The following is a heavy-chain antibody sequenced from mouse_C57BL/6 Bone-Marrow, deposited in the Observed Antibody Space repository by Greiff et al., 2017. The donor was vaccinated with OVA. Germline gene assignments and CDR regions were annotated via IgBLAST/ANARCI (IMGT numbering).Heavy chain of an antibody. V-gene: IGHV14-4*01. D-gene: IGHD1-1*01. J-gene: IGHJ4*01. CDR2: IDPENGDT. CDR3: TTGSKAPYYAMDY. Sequence: EVQLQQSGAELVRPGASVKLSCTASGFNIKDDYMHWVKQRPEQGLEWIGWIDPENGDTEYASKFQGKATITADTSSNTAYLQLSSLTSEDTAVYYCTTGSKAPYYAMDYWGQGTSVTVSS. CDR1: GFNIKDDY.